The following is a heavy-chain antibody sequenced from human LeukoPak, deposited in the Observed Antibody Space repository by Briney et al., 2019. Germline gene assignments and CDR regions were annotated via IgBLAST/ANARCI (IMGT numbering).Heavy chain of an antibody. V-gene: IGHV4-30-2*01. J-gene: IGHJ4*02. Sequence: SETLSLTCAVSGGSISSGGYSWSWIRQPPGKGLEWIGYIYHSGSTYYNPSLKSRVTMSVDTSKNQFSLKLSSVTAADTAVYYCARVDSSGWRGYYFDYWGQGTLVTVSS. D-gene: IGHD6-19*01. CDR2: IYHSGST. CDR3: ARVDSSGWRGYYFDY. CDR1: GGSISSGGYS.